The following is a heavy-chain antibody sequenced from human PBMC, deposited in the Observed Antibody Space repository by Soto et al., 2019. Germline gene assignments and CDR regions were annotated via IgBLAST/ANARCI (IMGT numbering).Heavy chain of an antibody. CDR3: ARRFFFQAEDGIRVLCTVSAFLLNRSSDL. D-gene: IGHD3-3*01. CDR2: INHSGST. J-gene: IGHJ2*01. Sequence: KGLEWIGEINHSGSTNYNPSLKSRVTISVDTSKNQFSLKLSSVTAADTVVYYCARRFFFQAEDGIRVLCTVSAFLLNRSSDL. V-gene: IGHV4-34*01.